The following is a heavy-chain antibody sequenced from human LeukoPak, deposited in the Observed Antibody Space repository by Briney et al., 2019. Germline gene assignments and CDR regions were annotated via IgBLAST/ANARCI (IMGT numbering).Heavy chain of an antibody. CDR3: AIERHSSGKAGTFNF. Sequence: GGSLRLSCAASGVTFTTYSMHWVRQAPDRGLEWVSVTSYDGSIKVYAESVKGRFTISRDNSENTLYLQMNSLKFEDTAVYYCAIERHSSGKAGTFNFWGRGTMVTISS. D-gene: IGHD6-25*01. CDR1: GVTFTTYS. J-gene: IGHJ3*01. V-gene: IGHV3-30-3*01. CDR2: TSYDGSIK.